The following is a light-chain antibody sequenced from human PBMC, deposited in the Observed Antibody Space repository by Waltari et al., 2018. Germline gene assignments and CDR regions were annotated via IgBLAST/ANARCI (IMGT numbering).Light chain of an antibody. CDR1: ALPNAF. J-gene: IGLJ2*01. V-gene: IGLV3-25*03. Sequence: SYELTQPPSVSVSPGQTARLTCSRDALPNAFTSWYQQKPGQAPLLLMYRDTERPSVIPERFSGSTSGTIVTLTITGVQAEDEADYYCQSTDSSGDFVVFGGGTRLTVL. CDR2: RDT. CDR3: QSTDSSGDFVV.